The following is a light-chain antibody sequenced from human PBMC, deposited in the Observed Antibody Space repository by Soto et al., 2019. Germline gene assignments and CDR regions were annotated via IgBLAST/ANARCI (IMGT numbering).Light chain of an antibody. Sequence: QSVLTQPPSASGTPGQRVTISCSGSSSNIGTNTVNWYQHLPGTAPKVLIYSDNHRPSGVPDRFSGSKSGTSASLAISGLQSEDEAVYYCAAWDDSLNGVVFGGGTKLTVL. CDR2: SDN. J-gene: IGLJ2*01. V-gene: IGLV1-44*01. CDR3: AAWDDSLNGVV. CDR1: SSNIGTNT.